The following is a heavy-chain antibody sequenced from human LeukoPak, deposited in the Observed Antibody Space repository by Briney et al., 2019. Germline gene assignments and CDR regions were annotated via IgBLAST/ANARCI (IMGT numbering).Heavy chain of an antibody. CDR2: ISYNGDT. CDR3: ARDFLKTSSPDPYDV. Sequence: TLSLTCTVSGVPINSPGYSRTWIRQPPGKGLEWVVAISYNGDTSHNPSLKGRISISADTSANQFSLKLTSVTAADTAVYFCARDFLKTSSPDPYDVWGQGTMVIVSS. V-gene: IGHV4-31*03. J-gene: IGHJ3*01. CDR1: GVPINSPGYS. D-gene: IGHD2/OR15-2a*01.